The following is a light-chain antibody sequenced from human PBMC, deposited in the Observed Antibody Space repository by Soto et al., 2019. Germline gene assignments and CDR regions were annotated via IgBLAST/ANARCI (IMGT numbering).Light chain of an antibody. V-gene: IGKV3-15*01. CDR1: QSVASRN. Sequence: EIVLTQSPGTLSLSPGERATLSCRASQSVASRNLAWYQQKSGQAPRLLIYGASTRATGIPARFSGSGSGTEFTLTISSLQSEDFAVYYCQQYNNWPPMFGQGTKVDIK. J-gene: IGKJ1*01. CDR2: GAS. CDR3: QQYNNWPPM.